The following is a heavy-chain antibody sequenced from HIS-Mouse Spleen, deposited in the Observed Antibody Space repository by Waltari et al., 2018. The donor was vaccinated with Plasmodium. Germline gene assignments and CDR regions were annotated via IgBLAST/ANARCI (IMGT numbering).Heavy chain of an antibody. Sequence: EVQLVESGGGLVKPGGSLRLSCAASGFTFSSYSMHWVRQAPGKGLEWVSSISSSSSYIYYADSVKGRFTISRDNAKNSLYLQMNSLRAEDTAVYYCARDPQVNDWYFDLWGRGTLVTVSS. J-gene: IGHJ2*01. CDR1: GFTFSSYS. CDR2: ISSSSSYI. CDR3: ARDPQVNDWYFDL. V-gene: IGHV3-21*01.